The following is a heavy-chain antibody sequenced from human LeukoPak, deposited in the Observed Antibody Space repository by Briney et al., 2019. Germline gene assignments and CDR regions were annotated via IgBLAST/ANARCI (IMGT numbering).Heavy chain of an antibody. D-gene: IGHD3-22*01. CDR3: AREGYYDSSGYYPFDY. V-gene: IGHV1-69*13. CDR1: GYIFTNYY. J-gene: IGHJ4*02. CDR2: IIPIFGTA. Sequence: SVKVSCKAAGYIFTNYYLHWVRQAPGQGLEWMGGIIPIFGTANYAQKFQGRVTITADESTSTAYMELSSLRSEDTAVYYCAREGYYDSSGYYPFDYWGQGTLVTVSS.